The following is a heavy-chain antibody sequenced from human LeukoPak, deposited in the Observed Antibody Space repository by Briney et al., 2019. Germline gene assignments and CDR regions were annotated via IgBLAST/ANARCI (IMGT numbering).Heavy chain of an antibody. V-gene: IGHV4-34*01. CDR3: ASRGTSSWPRFDY. Sequence: SETLSLTCAVYGGSFSGYYWSWIRQPPGKGLEWIGEISHSGSTNYNPSLKSRVTISVDTSKNQFSLKLSSVTAADTAVYYCASRGTSSWPRFDYWGQGTLVTVSS. D-gene: IGHD6-13*01. CDR1: GGSFSGYY. J-gene: IGHJ4*02. CDR2: ISHSGST.